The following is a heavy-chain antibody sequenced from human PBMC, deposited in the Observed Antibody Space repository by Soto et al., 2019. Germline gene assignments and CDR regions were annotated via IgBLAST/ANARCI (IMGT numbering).Heavy chain of an antibody. CDR2: IYYSGGT. V-gene: IGHV4-39*01. D-gene: IGHD6-19*01. CDR3: ARRGTVAGYYYYGMDV. CDR1: GGSISSSSYY. Sequence: SETLSLTCTVSGGSISSSSYYWGWIRQPPGKGLEWIGSIYYSGGTYYNPSLKSRVTISVDTSKNQFSLKLSSVTAADTAVYYCARRGTVAGYYYYGMDVWGQGTTVTVSS. J-gene: IGHJ6*02.